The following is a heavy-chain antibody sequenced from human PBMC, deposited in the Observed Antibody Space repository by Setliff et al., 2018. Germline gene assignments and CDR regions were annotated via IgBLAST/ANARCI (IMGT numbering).Heavy chain of an antibody. D-gene: IGHD7-27*01. J-gene: IGHJ5*02. V-gene: IGHV4-39*07. CDR3: ARVTNWGLDLRFDP. CDR1: GGSISSMSYY. Sequence: SETLSLTCTVSGGSISSMSYYWGWIRQPPGKGLEWIGSIYRSGSSYYNSSLRSRVTISVDTSKNQFSLKLNSLTAADTAVYYCARVTNWGLDLRFDPWGQGILVTVSS. CDR2: IYRSGSS.